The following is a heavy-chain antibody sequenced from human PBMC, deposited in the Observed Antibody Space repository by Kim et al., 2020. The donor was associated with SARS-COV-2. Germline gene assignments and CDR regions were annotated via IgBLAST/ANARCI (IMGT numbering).Heavy chain of an antibody. D-gene: IGHD3-10*01. CDR3: ARGVSGSYYYGMDV. J-gene: IGHJ6*02. Sequence: ADSVKGRVTISRDNSKNTLYLQMNSLRAEDTAVYYCARGVSGSYYYGMDVWGQGTTVTVSS. V-gene: IGHV3-33*01.